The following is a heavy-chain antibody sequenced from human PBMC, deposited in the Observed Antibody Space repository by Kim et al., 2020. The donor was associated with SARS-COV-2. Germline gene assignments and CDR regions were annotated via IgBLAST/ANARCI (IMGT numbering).Heavy chain of an antibody. CDR1: GGSISSSNW. CDR3: ARLQTRVVGATIYYYYYGMDV. D-gene: IGHD1-26*01. V-gene: IGHV4-4*02. J-gene: IGHJ6*02. Sequence: SETLSLTCAVSGGSISSSNWWSWVRQPPGKGLEWIGEIYHSGSTNYNPPLKSRVTISVDKSKNQFSLKLSSVTAADTAVYYCARLQTRVVGATIYYYYYGMDVWGQGTTVTVSS. CDR2: IYHSGST.